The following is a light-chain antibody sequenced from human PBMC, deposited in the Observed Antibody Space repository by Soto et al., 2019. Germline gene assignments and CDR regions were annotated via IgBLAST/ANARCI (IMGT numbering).Light chain of an antibody. Sequence: DVVMTQSPLSLPVTPGEPASISCRSSQSLLHSNGYTYLDWYLQKPGQSPQVLIFLGSNRASGVTDRFSGSRSGTDFTLKISRVEAEDVGLYYCMQALQTPITFGQGTRLEIK. CDR1: QSLLHSNGYTY. CDR3: MQALQTPIT. CDR2: LGS. J-gene: IGKJ5*01. V-gene: IGKV2-28*01.